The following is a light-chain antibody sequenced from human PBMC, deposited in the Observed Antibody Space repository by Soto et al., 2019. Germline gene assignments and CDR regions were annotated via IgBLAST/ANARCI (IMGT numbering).Light chain of an antibody. V-gene: IGKV2-30*01. CDR3: MQGSHWPPT. Sequence: DVVMTQSPLSLPVTLGQPASISCRSSQSLLYSDGNTYLNWFQQTPGQSPRRLIYKASNRDSGDPDRCSGGGSGNYLTMKISRVEAEDVGVYYRMQGSHWPPTFGQGTKVEIK. CDR1: QSLLYSDGNTY. CDR2: KAS. J-gene: IGKJ1*01.